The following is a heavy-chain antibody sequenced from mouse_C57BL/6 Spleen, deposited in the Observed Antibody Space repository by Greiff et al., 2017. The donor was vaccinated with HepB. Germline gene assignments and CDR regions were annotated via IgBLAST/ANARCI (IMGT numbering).Heavy chain of an antibody. CDR2: ISSGGDYI. CDR1: GFTFSSYA. V-gene: IGHV5-9-1*02. CDR3: TREGYYGSSFFDY. J-gene: IGHJ2*01. Sequence: DVMLVESGEGLVKPGGSLKLSCAASGFTFSSYAMSWVRQTPEKRLEWVAYISSGGDYIYYADTVKGRFTISRDNARNTLYLQMSSLKSEDTAMYYCTREGYYGSSFFDYWGQGTTLTVSS. D-gene: IGHD1-1*01.